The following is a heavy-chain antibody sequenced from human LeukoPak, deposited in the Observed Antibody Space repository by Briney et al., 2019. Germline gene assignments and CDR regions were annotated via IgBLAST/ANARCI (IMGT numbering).Heavy chain of an antibody. D-gene: IGHD2-2*01. J-gene: IGHJ4*02. CDR3: ARQLVVPAASYYSDY. CDR1: GGSFSGYY. CDR2: INHSGST. V-gene: IGHV4-34*01. Sequence: SETLSLTCAVYGGSFSGYYWSWIRQPPGKGLEWIGEINHSGSTNYNPSLKSRVTISVDTSKNQFSLKLSSVTAADTAVYYCARQLVVPAASYYSDYWGQGTLVTVSS.